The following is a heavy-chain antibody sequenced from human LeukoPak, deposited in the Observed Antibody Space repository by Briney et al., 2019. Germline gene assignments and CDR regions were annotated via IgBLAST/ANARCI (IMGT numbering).Heavy chain of an antibody. D-gene: IGHD6-19*01. CDR1: GFTFSSYE. CDR2: TSSSGNSI. CDR3: ARELEGSGFDP. Sequence: GGSLRLSCAASGFTFSSYEMNWVRQAPGKGLEWLSYTSSSGNSIDYADSVKGRFTISRDNAKNSLYLQMNSLRADDTAVYYCARELEGSGFDPWGQGTLVTVSS. V-gene: IGHV3-48*03. J-gene: IGHJ5*02.